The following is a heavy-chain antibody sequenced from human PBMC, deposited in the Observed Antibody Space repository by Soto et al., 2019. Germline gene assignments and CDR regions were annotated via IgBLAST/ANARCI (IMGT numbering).Heavy chain of an antibody. CDR2: ISGSGGST. CDR1: GFTFSSYA. J-gene: IGHJ4*02. D-gene: IGHD3-10*01. CDR3: AKDLRFGEFSNYDY. Sequence: GGSLRLSCAASGFTFSSYAMSWVRQAPGKGLEWVSAISGSGGSTYYADYVKGRFTISRDNSKNTLYLQMNSLRAVDTAVYYCAKDLRFGEFSNYDYWGQGTLVTVSS. V-gene: IGHV3-23*01.